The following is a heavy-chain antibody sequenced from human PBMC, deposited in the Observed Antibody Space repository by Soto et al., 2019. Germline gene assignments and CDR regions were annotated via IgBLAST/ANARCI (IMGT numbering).Heavy chain of an antibody. CDR2: ISSSSSYT. CDR1: GFTFSDYY. D-gene: IGHD5-12*01. J-gene: IGHJ4*02. CDR3: ARDHHRYSGYDYVDY. Sequence: QVQLVESGGGMVKPGGSLILSSVASGFTFSDYYMSWIRQAPGKGLEWVSYISSSSSYTNYADSVKGRFTISRDNAKNSLYLQMNSLRAEDTAVYYCARDHHRYSGYDYVDYWGQGTLVTVSS. V-gene: IGHV3-11*05.